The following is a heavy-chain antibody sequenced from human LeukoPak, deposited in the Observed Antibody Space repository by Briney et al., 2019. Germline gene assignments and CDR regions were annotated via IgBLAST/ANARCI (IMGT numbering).Heavy chain of an antibody. Sequence: SETLSLTCAVYGGSFSGYYWSWIRQPPGKGLEWIGEINHSGSTNYNPSLKSRVTISVDTSKNQFSLKLSPVTAADTAVYYCARGPARRIKDRFDPWGQGTLVTVSS. D-gene: IGHD3-10*01. CDR2: INHSGST. CDR3: ARGPARRIKDRFDP. CDR1: GGSFSGYY. V-gene: IGHV4-34*01. J-gene: IGHJ5*02.